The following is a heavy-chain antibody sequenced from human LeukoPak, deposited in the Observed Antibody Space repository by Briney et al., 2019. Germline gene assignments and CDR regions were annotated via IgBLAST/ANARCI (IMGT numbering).Heavy chain of an antibody. CDR3: RRGIVVVPGQTDY. CDR2: IKSKTDGGTT. V-gene: IGHV3-15*01. CDR1: GFTFSNAW. D-gene: IGHD2-2*01. Sequence: GGSLRLSCAASGFTFSNAWMSWVRQAPGKGLEWVGRIKSKTDGGTTDYAAPVKGRFTISRDDSKNTLYLQMNSLKTEDTAVCYCRRGIVVVPGQTDYWGQGTLVTVSS. J-gene: IGHJ4*02.